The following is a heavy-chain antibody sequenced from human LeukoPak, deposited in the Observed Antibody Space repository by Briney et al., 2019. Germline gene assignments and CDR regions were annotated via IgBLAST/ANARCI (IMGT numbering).Heavy chain of an antibody. D-gene: IGHD3-22*01. CDR2: IIPNLGTT. CDR3: ATTNDGGGYQWGDFFDF. J-gene: IGHJ4*02. Sequence: ASVKVSCKASGGTSNSHAISWVRQAPGQGLEWMGRIIPNLGTTNRAQNFQDRVTLTADKSTNTAYMELTSLNSDDTAVYYCATTNDGGGYQWGDFFDFWGQGTLVTVSS. V-gene: IGHV1-69*04. CDR1: GGTSNSHA.